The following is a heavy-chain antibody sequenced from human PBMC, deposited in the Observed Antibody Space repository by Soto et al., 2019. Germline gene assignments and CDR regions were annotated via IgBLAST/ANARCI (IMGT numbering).Heavy chain of an antibody. CDR1: GFTFSYYG. D-gene: IGHD2-21*01. Sequence: GGSLRLSCAASGFTFSYYGMHWVRQAPGKGLECVALVSSDGSNLFYADSVKGRFTISRDNSKNTLYLQMNSLRAEDTAVYYYAKNTGGNSYYFDFWGQGTLVTVSS. CDR2: VSSDGSNL. CDR3: AKNTGGNSYYFDF. V-gene: IGHV3-30*18. J-gene: IGHJ4*02.